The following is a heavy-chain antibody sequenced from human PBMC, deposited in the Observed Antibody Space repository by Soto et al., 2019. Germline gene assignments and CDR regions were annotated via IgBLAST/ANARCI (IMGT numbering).Heavy chain of an antibody. CDR1: GYRFNSDW. V-gene: IGHV5-51*01. CDR2: IYPGDSDT. D-gene: IGHD3-10*01. CDR3: AGGGVRGVITRTRDYYGMDV. J-gene: IGHJ6*02. Sequence: PGESLKISCKGSGYRFNSDWIAWVRQMPGKGLEWMGIIYPGDSDTRYSPSFQGQVTISADKSISTAYLQWSSLKASDTAMYYCAGGGVRGVITRTRDYYGMDVWGQGTTVTVSS.